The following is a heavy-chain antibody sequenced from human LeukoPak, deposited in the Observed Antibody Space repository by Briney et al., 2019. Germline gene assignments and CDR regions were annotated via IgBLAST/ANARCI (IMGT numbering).Heavy chain of an antibody. Sequence: ASVKVSCKASGYTFTSYYMHWVRQAPGQGLEWMGIINPSGGSTSYAQKFQGRVTMTRDMSTSTVYVELSSLRSEDTAVYYCARVARRGLGYFDYWGQGTLVTVSS. CDR3: ARVARRGLGYFDY. CDR1: GYTFTSYY. J-gene: IGHJ4*02. D-gene: IGHD3-16*01. CDR2: INPSGGST. V-gene: IGHV1-46*01.